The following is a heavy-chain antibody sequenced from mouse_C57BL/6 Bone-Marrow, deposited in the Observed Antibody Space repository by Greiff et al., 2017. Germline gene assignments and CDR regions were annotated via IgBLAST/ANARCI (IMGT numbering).Heavy chain of an antibody. Sequence: EVKLVESGGGLVKPGGSLKLSCPASGFTFSDYGMHWVRQAPEKGLEWVAYISSGSSTIYYADTVKGRFTISRDNAKNTLFLQMTSLRSEDTAMYYCARIYDGYYNYAMDYWGQGTSVTVSS. CDR2: ISSGSSTI. V-gene: IGHV5-17*01. J-gene: IGHJ4*01. CDR1: GFTFSDYG. CDR3: ARIYDGYYNYAMDY. D-gene: IGHD2-3*01.